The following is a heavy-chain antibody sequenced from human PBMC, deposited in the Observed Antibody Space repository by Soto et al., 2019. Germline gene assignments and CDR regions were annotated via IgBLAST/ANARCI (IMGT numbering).Heavy chain of an antibody. D-gene: IGHD3-9*01. CDR2: IYYSGST. CDR3: ARDPAYYDILTGSYGHAFDI. Sequence: SGAPSLPRPVPCGSIRSYYWGWVPPPPGEGPGWIGYIYYSGSTNYNPSLKSRVTISVDTSKNQFSLKLSSVTAADTAVYYCARDPAYYDILTGSYGHAFDIWGQGTMVTVSS. CDR1: CGSIRSYY. V-gene: IGHV4-59*01. J-gene: IGHJ3*02.